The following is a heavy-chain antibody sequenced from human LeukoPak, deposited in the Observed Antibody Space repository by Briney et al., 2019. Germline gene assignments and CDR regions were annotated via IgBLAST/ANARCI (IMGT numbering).Heavy chain of an antibody. D-gene: IGHD2-15*01. CDR3: ARGPGVAANDY. Sequence: SQTLSLTCTVSGDSISSGDYYWSWIRQPAGKGLEWIGRISSSGSTNYNPSLKSRVTISVDTSKNQFSLKLSSVTAADTAVYYCARGPGVAANDYWGQGTLVTVSS. CDR1: GDSISSGDYY. CDR2: ISSSGST. V-gene: IGHV4-61*02. J-gene: IGHJ4*02.